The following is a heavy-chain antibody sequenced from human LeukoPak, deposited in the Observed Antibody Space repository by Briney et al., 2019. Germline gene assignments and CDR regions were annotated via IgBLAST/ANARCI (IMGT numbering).Heavy chain of an antibody. Sequence: PSETLSLTCTVSGGSISSGGYYWSWIRRHPGKGLEWIGYIYYSGSTYYNPSLKSRVTISVDTSKNQFSLKLSSVTAADTAVYYCARLRYCSGGSCSMVNYFDYWGQGTLVTVSS. D-gene: IGHD2-15*01. V-gene: IGHV4-31*03. CDR2: IYYSGST. J-gene: IGHJ4*02. CDR1: GGSISSGGYY. CDR3: ARLRYCSGGSCSMVNYFDY.